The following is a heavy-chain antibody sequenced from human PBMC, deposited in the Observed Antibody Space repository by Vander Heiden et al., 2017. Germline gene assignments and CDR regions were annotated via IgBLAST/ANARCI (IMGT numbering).Heavy chain of an antibody. D-gene: IGHD3-16*01. J-gene: IGHJ4*02. Sequence: QVQLVESGGGVVQPGRSRRMSWAGSGFPVSTHAMHWVRQAPGKGLEWLAIIRYDGSNIYYADSVRGRFTISRDNSKNTLYLQMNSLRAEDTGVYYCARDLLKGAYFDYWGQGTLVTVCS. CDR2: IRYDGSNI. V-gene: IGHV3-33*01. CDR1: GFPVSTHA. CDR3: ARDLLKGAYFDY.